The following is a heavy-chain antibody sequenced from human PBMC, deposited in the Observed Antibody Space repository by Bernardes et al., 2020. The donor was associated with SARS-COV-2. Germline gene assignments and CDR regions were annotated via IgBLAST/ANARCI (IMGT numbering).Heavy chain of an antibody. CDR1: GGSIRSSNW. D-gene: IGHD2-2*01. J-gene: IGHJ3*02. Sequence: SETLSLTCAVSGGSIRSSNWWSWVRQTPGKGLEWIGEVYYTGSANYNPSLKSRVTISVDKSKNQFSLNLFSVTAADTAVYYCARDRYCTSTSCYVAFDIWGLGTMVTVSS. CDR2: VYYTGSA. V-gene: IGHV4-4*02. CDR3: ARDRYCTSTSCYVAFDI.